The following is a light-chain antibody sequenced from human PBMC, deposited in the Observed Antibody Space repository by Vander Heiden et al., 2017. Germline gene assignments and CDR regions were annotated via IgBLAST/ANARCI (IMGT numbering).Light chain of an antibody. V-gene: IGLV2-23*02. CDR1: SSDVGSYNL. CDR3: CSYAGSSTCV. CDR2: EVS. J-gene: IGLJ1*01. Sequence: QSALTQPASLAGAPGQSITISCTGTSSDVGSYNLVSRYQQHPGKAPKLMMYEVSKRPSGVSNRLSGSKSGNTASLTLSGLQAEDEADYYCCSYAGSSTCVFGTGTKVTVL.